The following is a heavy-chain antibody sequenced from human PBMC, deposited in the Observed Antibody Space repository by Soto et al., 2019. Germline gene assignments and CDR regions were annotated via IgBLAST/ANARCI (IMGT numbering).Heavy chain of an antibody. J-gene: IGHJ4*02. CDR1: GYTFTTFA. Sequence: GASVKVSCKASGYTFTTFAMHWVRQAHGQRPGWLGWINAGSGYTKYSQNFQDRVTISSDTSASTAYMELSSLRSGDTAIYYCARDRVSLAMFGVPVGVFKNWGQGTLVTVSS. CDR2: INAGSGYT. CDR3: ARDRVSLAMFGVPVGVFKN. D-gene: IGHD3-3*01. V-gene: IGHV1-3*01.